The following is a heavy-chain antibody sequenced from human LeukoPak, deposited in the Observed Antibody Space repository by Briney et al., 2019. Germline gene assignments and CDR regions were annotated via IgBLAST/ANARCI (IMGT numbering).Heavy chain of an antibody. CDR3: AKDFSVYYYDSRVLDY. Sequence: GGSLRLSCAASGFTFSSYGMHWVRQAPGKGLEWVAFIRYDGSNKYYADSVKGRFTISRDNSKKTLYLQMNSLRPEDTAVYYCAKDFSVYYYDSRVLDYWGRGTLVTVSS. D-gene: IGHD3-22*01. CDR1: GFTFSSYG. CDR2: IRYDGSNK. V-gene: IGHV3-30*02. J-gene: IGHJ4*02.